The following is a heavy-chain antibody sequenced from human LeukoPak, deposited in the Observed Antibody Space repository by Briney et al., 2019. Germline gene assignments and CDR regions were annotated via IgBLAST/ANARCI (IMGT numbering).Heavy chain of an antibody. CDR2: FDPEDGET. J-gene: IGHJ4*02. Sequence: ASVKVSCKVSGYTLTELSMHWVRQAPGKGLEWMGGFDPEDGETIYAQKFQGRVTMTEDTSTDTAYMELSSLRSEDTAVYYCATSGSPYYYDSRESESLAYWGQGALATVSS. D-gene: IGHD3-22*01. CDR1: GYTLTELS. V-gene: IGHV1-24*01. CDR3: ATSGSPYYYDSRESESLAY.